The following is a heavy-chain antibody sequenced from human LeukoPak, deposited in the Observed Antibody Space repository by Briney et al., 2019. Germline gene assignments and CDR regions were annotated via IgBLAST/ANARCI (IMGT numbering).Heavy chain of an antibody. CDR2: IYYSGST. Sequence: SETLSLTCTVSGGSISSSSYYWGWIRQPPGKGLEWIGTIYYSGSTYYNPSLKSRVTISVDTSKNQFSLKLSSVTAADTAVYYCARLLAAAKTDYFDYWGQGILVTVSS. D-gene: IGHD6-13*01. V-gene: IGHV4-39*01. CDR1: GGSISSSSYY. CDR3: ARLLAAAKTDYFDY. J-gene: IGHJ4*02.